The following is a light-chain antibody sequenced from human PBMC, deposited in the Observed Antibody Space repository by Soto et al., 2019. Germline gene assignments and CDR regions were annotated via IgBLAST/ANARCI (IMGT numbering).Light chain of an antibody. V-gene: IGLV1-44*01. CDR3: AAWDDSLIGPV. CDR1: SSNIGSHT. CDR2: SNN. J-gene: IGLJ3*02. Sequence: QSVLTQPPSASGTPGLRVTISCSGSSSNIGSHTINWYQQLPGTAPKLLIYSNNQRPSGVPDRFSGSKSGTSASLAISGLQSEDEADYYCAAWDDSLIGPVFGGGTKLTVL.